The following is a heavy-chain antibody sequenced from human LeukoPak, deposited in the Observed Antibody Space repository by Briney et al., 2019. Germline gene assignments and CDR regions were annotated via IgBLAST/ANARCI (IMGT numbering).Heavy chain of an antibody. Sequence: PSETLSLTCAVSGYSISSGYYWGWIRQPPGKGLEWIGSIYHSGSTYYHPSLKSRVTISVDTSKNQFSLKLSSVSAADTAVYYCARHRRYCSSTSCDYYYMDVWGKGTTVTVSS. D-gene: IGHD2-2*01. CDR3: ARHRRYCSSTSCDYYYMDV. J-gene: IGHJ6*03. CDR2: IYHSGST. CDR1: GYSISSGYY. V-gene: IGHV4-38-2*01.